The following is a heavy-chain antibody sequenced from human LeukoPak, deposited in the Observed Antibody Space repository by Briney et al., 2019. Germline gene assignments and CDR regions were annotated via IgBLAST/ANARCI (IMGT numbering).Heavy chain of an antibody. CDR1: GGSFSGYY. Sequence: SETLSLTCAVYGGSFSGYYWSWIRQPPGKGLEWIGEINHSGSTNYNPSLKSRVTISVDTSKNQFSLKLSSVTAADTAVYYCARRRTYYYYYGMDVWGQGTTVTVSS. CDR2: INHSGST. V-gene: IGHV4-34*01. CDR3: ARRRTYYYYYGMDV. J-gene: IGHJ6*02.